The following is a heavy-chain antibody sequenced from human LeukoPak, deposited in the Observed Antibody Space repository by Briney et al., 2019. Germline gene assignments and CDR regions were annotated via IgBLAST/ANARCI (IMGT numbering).Heavy chain of an antibody. CDR3: AGRGYSYGKGLGY. CDR2: INHSGST. V-gene: IGHV4-34*01. D-gene: IGHD5-18*01. Sequence: SETLSLTCAVYGGSFSGYYWSWIRQPPGKGLEWIGEINHSGSTNYNPSLKSRVTISVDTSKNQFSLKLSSVTAADTAVYYCAGRGYSYGKGLGYWGQGTLVTVSS. CDR1: GGSFSGYY. J-gene: IGHJ4*02.